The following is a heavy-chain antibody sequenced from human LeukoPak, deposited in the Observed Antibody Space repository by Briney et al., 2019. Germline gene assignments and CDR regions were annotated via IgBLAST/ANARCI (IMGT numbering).Heavy chain of an antibody. CDR1: GFTISSYS. Sequence: PGGSLRFSSAASGFTISSYSGYTVRQAPGKGVGRVAVISYDGSKKYYADTVKGRVTISTDNSKNTPYLQMNSLRAEDTAVYYCAKESSRKSDYYRIDVWGQGATVTVSS. CDR3: AKESSRKSDYYRIDV. CDR2: ISYDGSKK. D-gene: IGHD6-13*01. V-gene: IGHV3-30*18. J-gene: IGHJ6*02.